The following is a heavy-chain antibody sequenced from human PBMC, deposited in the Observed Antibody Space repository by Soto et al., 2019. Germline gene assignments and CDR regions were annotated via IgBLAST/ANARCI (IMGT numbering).Heavy chain of an antibody. Sequence: ASVKVSCKAFGYTFTSHYIHWVRQAPGQGPEWMGIITPTGGTANYAQKFQGRVTMTSETSTSTAYMELSSLRSEDTAVYYCARSHTVTTYAYYSYSMDVWGHGTTVAVSS. J-gene: IGHJ6*02. CDR1: GYTFTSHY. CDR2: ITPTGGTA. D-gene: IGHD4-4*01. V-gene: IGHV1-46*01. CDR3: ARSHTVTTYAYYSYSMDV.